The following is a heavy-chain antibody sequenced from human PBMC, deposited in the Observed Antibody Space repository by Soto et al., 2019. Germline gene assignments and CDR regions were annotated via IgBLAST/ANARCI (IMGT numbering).Heavy chain of an antibody. Sequence: GGYLRLSCAASGFIFRSYGMHWVRQAPGKGPEWVALISKDGSKEYYVDPVKGRFTISRDNSRNTLYLQMNSLRPEDTGVYYCVKDLPEPGDTREPSGMSVWGQVTMATVAS. CDR3: VKDLPEPGDTREPSGMSV. CDR1: GFIFRSYG. V-gene: IGHV3-30*18. D-gene: IGHD1-1*01. CDR2: ISKDGSKE. J-gene: IGHJ6*02.